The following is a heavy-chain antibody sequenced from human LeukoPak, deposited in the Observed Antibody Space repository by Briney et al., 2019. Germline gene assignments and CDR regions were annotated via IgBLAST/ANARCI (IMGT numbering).Heavy chain of an antibody. CDR2: IYHSGST. V-gene: IGHV4-59*08. CDR1: GGSIRNYY. J-gene: IGHJ4*02. Sequence: PSETLSLTCTVSGGSIRNYYWSWIRQPPGKGLEWIGYIYHSGSTYYNPSLKSRVTISVDTSKNQFSLKLSSVTAADTAVYYCARGVKYSYGIRSGYYFDYWGQGTLVTVSS. D-gene: IGHD5-18*01. CDR3: ARGVKYSYGIRSGYYFDY.